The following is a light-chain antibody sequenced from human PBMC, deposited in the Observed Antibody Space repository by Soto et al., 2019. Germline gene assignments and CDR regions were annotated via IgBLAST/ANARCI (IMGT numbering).Light chain of an antibody. Sequence: DIVMTQSPVILSVSPGERDTLSCMASRSVSTNFAWYQQKPGQDPRLLIYSASTRATGIPARFSGSGSGTDFTLTISSLQSEDVAVYYCQSYNNWPPYTCGPGTKVDI. CDR2: SAS. V-gene: IGKV3-15*01. CDR3: QSYNNWPPYT. CDR1: RSVSTN. J-gene: IGKJ3*01.